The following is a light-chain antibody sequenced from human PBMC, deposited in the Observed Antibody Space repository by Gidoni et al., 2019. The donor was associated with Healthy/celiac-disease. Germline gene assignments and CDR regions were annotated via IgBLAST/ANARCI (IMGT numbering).Light chain of an antibody. CDR3: QQYNNWPPKLT. Sequence: EIVMTQSPATLSVSPGERATLSCRASQSVSSNLAWYQQKPGQAPRLLIYGASTRATGIPARFSGSGSGTEFTLTISSLQSEDFAVYYCQQYNNWPPKLTVXGXTKVEIK. CDR2: GAS. J-gene: IGKJ4*01. V-gene: IGKV3-15*01. CDR1: QSVSSN.